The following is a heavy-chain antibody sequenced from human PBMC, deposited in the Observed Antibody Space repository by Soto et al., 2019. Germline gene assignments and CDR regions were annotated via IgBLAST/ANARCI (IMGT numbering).Heavy chain of an antibody. D-gene: IGHD3-10*01. CDR1: GGTFSRHS. CDR2: IIPIFDAT. CDR3: ARDLTSVRGS. V-gene: IGHV1-69*01. Sequence: QVQMVQSGAEVKKPGSSARVSCKVSGGTFSRHSISWVRQAPGQGLEWMGGIIPIFDATQYAQEFQGRLTITADESTTTFHMDLSGLRAEDTAIYFCARDLTSVRGSWGQGTLVTVS. J-gene: IGHJ4*02.